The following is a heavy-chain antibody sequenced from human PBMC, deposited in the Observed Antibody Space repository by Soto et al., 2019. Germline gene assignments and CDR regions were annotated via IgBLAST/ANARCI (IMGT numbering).Heavy chain of an antibody. CDR3: AREGYYDFWSGPNWFDP. J-gene: IGHJ5*02. CDR1: GGTFSSYT. CDR2: IIPILGIA. D-gene: IGHD3-3*01. V-gene: IGHV1-69*04. Sequence: SVKVSCQASGGTFSSYTISWVRQAPGQGLEWMGRIIPILGIANYAQKFQGRVTITADKSTSTAYMELSSLRSEDTAVYYCAREGYYDFWSGPNWFDPWGQGTLVTVSS.